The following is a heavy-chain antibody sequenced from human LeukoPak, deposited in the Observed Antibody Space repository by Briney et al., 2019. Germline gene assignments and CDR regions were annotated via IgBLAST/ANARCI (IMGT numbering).Heavy chain of an antibody. CDR3: AMGTARTNWFDP. V-gene: IGHV1-2*02. Sequence: ASMKVSCKASGYTFTGYYMHWVRQAPGQGLEWMGWINPNSGGTNYAQKFQGRVTMTRDTSISTAYMELSRLRSDDTAVYYCAMGTARTNWFDPWGQGTLVTVSS. D-gene: IGHD6-6*01. CDR2: INPNSGGT. CDR1: GYTFTGYY. J-gene: IGHJ5*02.